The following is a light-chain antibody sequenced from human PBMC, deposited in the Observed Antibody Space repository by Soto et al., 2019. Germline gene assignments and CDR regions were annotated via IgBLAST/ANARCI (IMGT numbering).Light chain of an antibody. Sequence: DIQMTQSPSTLSASVGDRVTITCRASQSISSWLAWYQQKPGKAPKLLIYKASSLESGVPSRFSGSGSGTEFTLTIRSLQPDYFATYYCQQYNSYSTFGQGTKVDIK. CDR3: QQYNSYST. CDR2: KAS. V-gene: IGKV1-5*03. CDR1: QSISSW. J-gene: IGKJ1*01.